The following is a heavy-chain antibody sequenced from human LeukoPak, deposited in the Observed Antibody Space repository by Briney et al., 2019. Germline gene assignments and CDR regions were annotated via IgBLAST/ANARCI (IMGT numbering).Heavy chain of an antibody. CDR3: ARDHFDY. V-gene: IGHV3-74*01. J-gene: IGHJ4*02. CDR2: MNSDGSNT. Sequence: GGSLRLSCAASGFPFSIYWIHWVRQGPGKGLVWISAMNSDGSNTRYADSVKGRFTISRDNAKNTLYLQVDSLRAEDTAVYYCARDHFDYWGQGTLVTVSS. CDR1: GFPFSIYW.